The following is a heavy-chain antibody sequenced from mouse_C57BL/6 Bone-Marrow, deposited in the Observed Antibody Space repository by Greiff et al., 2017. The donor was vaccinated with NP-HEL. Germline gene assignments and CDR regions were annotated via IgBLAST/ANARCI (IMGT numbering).Heavy chain of an antibody. Sequence: EVKVVESGGGLVKPGGSLKLSCAASGFTFSDYGMHWVRQAPEKGLEWVAYISSGSSTIYYADTVEGRFTISRDNAKNTLFLQMTSLRSEDTAMYYCARDGYDGVADWGQGTLVTVSA. J-gene: IGHJ3*01. V-gene: IGHV5-17*01. CDR2: ISSGSSTI. D-gene: IGHD2-2*01. CDR3: ARDGYDGVAD. CDR1: GFTFSDYG.